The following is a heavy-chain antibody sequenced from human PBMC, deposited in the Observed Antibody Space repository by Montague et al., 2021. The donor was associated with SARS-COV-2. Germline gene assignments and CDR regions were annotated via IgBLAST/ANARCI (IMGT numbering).Heavy chain of an antibody. Sequence: PALVKPTQTLTLTCTFSGFSLSTSGMCVSWIRQPPGEALEWLARXDWDDDKYYNTSLKTRLTISKDNSKNQVVLTMTNMDPVDTATYYCARDYIAAAGIYYYYYGMDVWGQGTTVTVSS. V-gene: IGHV2-70*11. J-gene: IGHJ6*02. CDR2: XDWDDDK. D-gene: IGHD6-13*01. CDR1: GFSLSTSGMC. CDR3: ARDYIAAAGIYYYYYGMDV.